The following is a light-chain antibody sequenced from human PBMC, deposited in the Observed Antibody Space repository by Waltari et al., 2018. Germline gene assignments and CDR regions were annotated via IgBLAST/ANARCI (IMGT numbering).Light chain of an antibody. J-gene: IGLJ2*01. CDR3: SSYTSSTYVV. Sequence: QSALTPPASVSGSPGQSITISCTGTSSDAAVYNYASRYQRHPDKAPNLMIYEVSNLPSGVSNRFAGSKSGNTASLTISGLQAEDEADYYCSSYTSSTYVVFGGGTKLTVL. V-gene: IGLV2-14*01. CDR2: EVS. CDR1: SSDAAVYNY.